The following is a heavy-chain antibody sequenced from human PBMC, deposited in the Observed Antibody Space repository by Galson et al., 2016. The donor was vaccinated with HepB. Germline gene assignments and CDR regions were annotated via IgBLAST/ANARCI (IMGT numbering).Heavy chain of an antibody. CDR2: ISGSSSHI. J-gene: IGHJ4*02. D-gene: IGHD5-12*01. V-gene: IGHV3-21*01. CDR1: GFTFSNYS. CDR3: AIGRGRVATMEPPFPEPFDY. Sequence: SLRLSCAASGFTFSNYSMNWVRQVPGKGLEWVSSISGSSSHIFYADSVKGRFTISRGNAKNSLYLQMTSLRAEDAAAYYCAIGRGRVATMEPPFPEPFDYWGQGTLVTVSS.